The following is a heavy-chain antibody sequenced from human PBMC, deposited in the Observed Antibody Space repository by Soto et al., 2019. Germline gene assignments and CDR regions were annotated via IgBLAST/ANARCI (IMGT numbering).Heavy chain of an antibody. D-gene: IGHD3-10*01. CDR2: TRNKANSYTT. V-gene: IGHV3-72*01. CDR1: GFTFSDHY. CDR3: VRFGLGGYYGMDV. Sequence: EVQLVESGGGLVQPGGSLRLSCAASGFTFSDHYMDWVRQAPGKGLEWVGRTRNKANSYTTEYAASVKGRFTVSRDDSKNSLYLQMNTLKTEYTAVYYCVRFGLGGYYGMDVWGQGTTVTVSS. J-gene: IGHJ6*02.